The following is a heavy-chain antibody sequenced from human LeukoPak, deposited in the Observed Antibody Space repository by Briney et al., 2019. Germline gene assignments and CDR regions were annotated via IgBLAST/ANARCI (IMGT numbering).Heavy chain of an antibody. J-gene: IGHJ4*02. CDR1: GFTFSRYS. CDR2: ISASGSHI. Sequence: KSGGSLRLSCAASGFTFSRYSMNWVREPPGKGLEWVSSISASGSHIYYADSVKGRFSISRDSARNSVYVQMSSLGAEDTAVYYCARGPQFCSGGSCFGYYFDYWGQGALVTVSS. V-gene: IGHV3-21*01. CDR3: ARGPQFCSGGSCFGYYFDY. D-gene: IGHD2-15*01.